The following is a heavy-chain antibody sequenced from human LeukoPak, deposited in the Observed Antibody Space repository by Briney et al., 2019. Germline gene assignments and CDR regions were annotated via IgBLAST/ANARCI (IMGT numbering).Heavy chain of an antibody. V-gene: IGHV4-30-2*01. CDR1: RGAITSGGYS. Sequence: SETLSLTCTVSRGAITSGGYSWNWIRQPPGKGLEWIGYISDRGPAYYNPSLKSRFTISVDRPKNQFSLKLSSVTAADTAVYYCARHGDYEYFDCWGQGTLVTVSS. J-gene: IGHJ4*02. CDR2: ISDRGPA. CDR3: ARHGDYEYFDC. D-gene: IGHD4-17*01.